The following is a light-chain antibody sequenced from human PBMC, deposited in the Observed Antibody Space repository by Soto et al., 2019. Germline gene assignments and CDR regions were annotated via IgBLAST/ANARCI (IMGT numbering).Light chain of an antibody. Sequence: DIVMTQSPDSLAVSLGERATINCKSSQSVLSSSNNKNFLAWYQQKPGQSPKLLIYWASTRESGVPDRFSGSGSGTDFTRTISSLQAEDVAVYSCQQYYRIPYTCGQGTKLEIK. V-gene: IGKV4-1*01. CDR2: WAS. J-gene: IGKJ2*01. CDR1: QSVLSSSNNKNF. CDR3: QQYYRIPYT.